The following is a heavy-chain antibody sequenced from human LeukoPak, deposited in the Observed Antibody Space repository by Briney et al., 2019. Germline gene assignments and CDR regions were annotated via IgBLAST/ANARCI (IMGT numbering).Heavy chain of an antibody. V-gene: IGHV4-61*01. CDR3: ARVKVVADMVRGVIFSYWFDP. J-gene: IGHJ5*02. Sequence: PSETLSLTCTVSGGSISNRNYHWGWIRQPPVKGLEWIGRIYTSGSTNYNPSLKSRVTISVDTSKNQFSLKLSSVTAADTAVYYCARVKVVADMVRGVIFSYWFDPWGQGTLVTVSS. CDR1: GGSISNRNYH. D-gene: IGHD3-10*01. CDR2: IYTSGST.